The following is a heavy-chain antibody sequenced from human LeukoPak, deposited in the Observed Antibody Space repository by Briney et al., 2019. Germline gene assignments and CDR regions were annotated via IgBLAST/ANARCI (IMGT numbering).Heavy chain of an antibody. J-gene: IGHJ3*02. CDR3: ARAPALDI. Sequence: SETLSLTCTVSGGSISSYYWSWIRQPPGKGLEWIGEINHSGSTNYNPSLKSRVTISVDTSKNQFSLKLSSVTAADTAVYYCARAPALDIWGQGTMVTVSS. CDR2: INHSGST. CDR1: GGSISSYY. V-gene: IGHV4-34*01.